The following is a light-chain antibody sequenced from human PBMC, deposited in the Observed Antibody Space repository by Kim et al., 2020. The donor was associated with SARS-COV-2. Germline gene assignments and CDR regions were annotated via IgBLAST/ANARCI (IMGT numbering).Light chain of an antibody. CDR2: GKN. J-gene: IGLJ3*02. CDR1: SLRSYY. Sequence: ALGQTVRITCQGDSLRSYYASWYQQKPGQAPVLVIYGKNNRPSGIPDRLSGSSSGNTASLTITGAQAEDEADYYCHSRDSSGNHLVFGGGTKLTVL. V-gene: IGLV3-19*01. CDR3: HSRDSSGNHLV.